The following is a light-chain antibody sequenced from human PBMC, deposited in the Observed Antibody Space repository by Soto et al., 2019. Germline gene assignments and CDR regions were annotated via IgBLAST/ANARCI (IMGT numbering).Light chain of an antibody. J-gene: IGKJ1*01. CDR1: QSVSNNY. Sequence: EIVLTQSPGSLSLSQGERATLSCRASQSVSNNYLAWYQQKPGQGPRLLIYGASSRATGIPDRFSGSGSGTDFTLTISRLEPEDFAVYYCQQYGTPPQTFGQGTKVDIK. CDR3: QQYGTPPQT. V-gene: IGKV3-20*01. CDR2: GAS.